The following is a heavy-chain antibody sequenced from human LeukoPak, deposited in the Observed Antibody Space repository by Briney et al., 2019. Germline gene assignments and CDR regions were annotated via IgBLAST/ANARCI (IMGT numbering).Heavy chain of an antibody. J-gene: IGHJ4*02. V-gene: IGHV1-2*02. CDR1: GYTFTDYY. D-gene: IGHD2-21*02. CDR3: ARDFGDWGVYYFDF. CDR2: INPTTGVT. Sequence: ASVKVSCKASGYTFTDYYIHWVRQAPGQGLQWMGWINPTTGVTSYAQNFQGRVTMTTDTSISTAYMDLSRLTSDDTAVYYCARDFGDWGVYYFDFWGQGTLVTVSS.